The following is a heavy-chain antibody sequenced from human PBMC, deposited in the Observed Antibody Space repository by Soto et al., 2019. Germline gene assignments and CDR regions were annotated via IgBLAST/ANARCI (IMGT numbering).Heavy chain of an antibody. J-gene: IGHJ4*02. V-gene: IGHV3-21*01. Sequence: GGSLRLSCVVSGFTFNNYGINWVRQSPGKGLEWVSTVSKSDYTYYSDSVKGRFTISRDNAKNSVSLQMNTLRAEDTAVYYCAREDSIIIPAVSDFWGQGTLVTVSS. CDR1: GFTFNNYG. D-gene: IGHD2-2*01. CDR2: VSKSDYT. CDR3: AREDSIIIPAVSDF.